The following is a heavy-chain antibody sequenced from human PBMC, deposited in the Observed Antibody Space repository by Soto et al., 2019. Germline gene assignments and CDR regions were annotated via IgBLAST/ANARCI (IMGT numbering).Heavy chain of an antibody. CDR2: IYYSGST. CDR3: ASAGFRDYGDYLFY. J-gene: IGHJ4*02. D-gene: IGHD4-17*01. CDR1: GGSISSGVYY. Sequence: QVQLQESGPGLVKPSQTLSLTCTVSGGSISSGVYYWSWIREPPGKGLGWIGYIYYSGSTYYNPSLKSRVTISVDTSKNQFSQKLSSVTAADTAVDYCASAGFRDYGDYLFYWGQGTLVTVSS. V-gene: IGHV4-30-4*01.